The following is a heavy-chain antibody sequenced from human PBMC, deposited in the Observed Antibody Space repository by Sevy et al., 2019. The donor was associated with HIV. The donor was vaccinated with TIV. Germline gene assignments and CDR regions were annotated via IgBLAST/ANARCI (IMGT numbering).Heavy chain of an antibody. Sequence: GESLKISCAASGFTFSSYGMHWVRQAPGKGLEWVAFIRYDGSNKYYADSVKGRFTISRDNSKNTLYLQMNSLRAEDTAVYYCAKEGGGGNSHGYYYGMDVWGQGTTVTVSS. CDR1: GFTFSSYG. D-gene: IGHD2-21*02. CDR3: AKEGGGGNSHGYYYGMDV. J-gene: IGHJ6*02. V-gene: IGHV3-30*02. CDR2: IRYDGSNK.